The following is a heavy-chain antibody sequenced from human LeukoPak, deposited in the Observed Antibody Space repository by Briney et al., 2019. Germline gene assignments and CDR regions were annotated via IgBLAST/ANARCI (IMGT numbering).Heavy chain of an antibody. J-gene: IGHJ5*02. CDR3: ARRGITGTRAGSDP. CDR1: GGSISSSSYY. CDR2: IYYSGST. D-gene: IGHD1-20*01. V-gene: IGHV4-39*01. Sequence: PSETLSLTCTVSGGSISSSSYYWGWIRQPPGKGLEWIGSIYYSGSTYYNPSLKSRVTISVDTSKNQFSLKLSSVTAADTAVYYCARRGITGTRAGSDPWGQGTLVTVSS.